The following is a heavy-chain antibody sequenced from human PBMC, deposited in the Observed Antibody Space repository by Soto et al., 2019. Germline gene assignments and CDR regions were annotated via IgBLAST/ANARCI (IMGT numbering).Heavy chain of an antibody. J-gene: IGHJ4*02. CDR3: AKEGDSSSWYSYYFDY. V-gene: IGHV3-30*18. D-gene: IGHD6-13*01. CDR2: ISYDGSNK. Sequence: QVQLVESGGGVVQPGRSLRISCAASGFTFSSYGMHWVRQAPGKGLEWVAVISYDGSNKYYADSVKGRFTISRDNSKNTLYLQMNSLRAEDTAVYYCAKEGDSSSWYSYYFDYWGQGTLVTVSS. CDR1: GFTFSSYG.